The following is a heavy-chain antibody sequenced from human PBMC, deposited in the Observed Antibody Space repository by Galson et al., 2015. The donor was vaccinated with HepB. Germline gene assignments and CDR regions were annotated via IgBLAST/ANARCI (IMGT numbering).Heavy chain of an antibody. V-gene: IGHV3-30*18. D-gene: IGHD6-19*01. CDR2: ISYDGSNK. CDR3: AKDPSIAVDKWAAFDI. J-gene: IGHJ3*02. CDR1: GFTFSSYG. Sequence: SLRLSCAASGFTFSSYGMHWVRQAPGKGLEWVAVISYDGSNKYYADSVKGRFTISRDNSKNTLYLQMNSLRAEDTAVYYCAKDPSIAVDKWAAFDIWGQGTMVTVSS.